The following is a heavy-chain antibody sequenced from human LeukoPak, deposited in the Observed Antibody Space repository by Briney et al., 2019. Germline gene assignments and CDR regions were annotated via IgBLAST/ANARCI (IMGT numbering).Heavy chain of an antibody. CDR3: AKEFMVRGVMDY. J-gene: IGHJ4*02. CDR1: GFTFSSYW. Sequence: GGSLRLSCAASGFTFSSYWMHWVRQAPGKGLVWVSHINSDGSSTSYADSVKGRFTISRDNAKNTLYLQMNSLRAEDTAVYYCAKEFMVRGVMDYWGQGTLVTVSS. D-gene: IGHD3-10*01. V-gene: IGHV3-74*01. CDR2: INSDGSST.